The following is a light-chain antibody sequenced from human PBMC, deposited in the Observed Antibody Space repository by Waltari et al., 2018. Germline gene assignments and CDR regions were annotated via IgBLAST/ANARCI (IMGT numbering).Light chain of an antibody. CDR1: SSGVGTYNL. CDR2: EGN. CDR3: SSYTGTTTPRV. J-gene: IGLJ3*02. V-gene: IGLV2-23*01. Sequence: QSALTQPASVSGSPGQSIIISCTETSSGVGTYNLVSWYQQHPGKAPKVIIYEGNKRPSEVSSRFSGSKSGNTASRTISGLQAEDEADDYCSSYTGTTTPRVFGGGTKLTVL.